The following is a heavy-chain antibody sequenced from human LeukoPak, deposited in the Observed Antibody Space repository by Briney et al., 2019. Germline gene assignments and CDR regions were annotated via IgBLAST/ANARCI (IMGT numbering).Heavy chain of an antibody. D-gene: IGHD4-11*01. J-gene: IGHJ4*02. Sequence: ASVKVSCKASGYTFTGYYMHWVRQAPGQGLEWMGWINPNSGGINYAQKFQGRVTMTRDTSMSTAYMEVTRLTSDDTAVFFCAGSSDYSNYIIDYWGQGTLVTVSS. CDR3: AGSSDYSNYIIDY. CDR2: INPNSGGI. V-gene: IGHV1-2*02. CDR1: GYTFTGYY.